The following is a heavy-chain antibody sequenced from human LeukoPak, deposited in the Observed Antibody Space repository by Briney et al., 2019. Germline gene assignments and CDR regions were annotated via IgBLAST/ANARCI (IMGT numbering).Heavy chain of an antibody. Sequence: ASVKVSCKASGYTFTRYDISWVRQAPGQGLEWMGWISAYNGNRNYAQKFQGRVTMTTDTSTRTAYMELRSLRSDDTAVYYCARDLSDSSSWYAPTAYFDYWGQGTLVTVSS. J-gene: IGHJ4*02. V-gene: IGHV1-18*01. CDR2: ISAYNGNR. CDR3: ARDLSDSSSWYAPTAYFDY. CDR1: GYTFTRYD. D-gene: IGHD6-13*01.